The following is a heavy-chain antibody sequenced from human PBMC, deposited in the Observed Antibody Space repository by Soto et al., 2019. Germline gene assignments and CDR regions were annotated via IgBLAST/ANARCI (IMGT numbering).Heavy chain of an antibody. CDR1: GFTFSSYG. CDR3: ARDRGAVAGNYGMDV. CDR2: IWYDGSNK. V-gene: IGHV3-33*01. Sequence: GGSLRLSCAASGFTFSSYGMHWVRQAPGKGLEWVAVIWYDGSNKYYADSVKGRFTISRDNSKNTLYLQMNSLRAEDTVVYYCARDRGAVAGNYGMDVWGQGTTVTVSS. J-gene: IGHJ6*02. D-gene: IGHD6-19*01.